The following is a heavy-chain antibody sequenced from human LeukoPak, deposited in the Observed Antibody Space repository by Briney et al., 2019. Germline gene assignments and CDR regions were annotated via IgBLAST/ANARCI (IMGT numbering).Heavy chain of an antibody. J-gene: IGHJ6*03. CDR1: GFTFSSYS. CDR3: ARKSGYYYYMDV. CDR2: ISSSSSYI. V-gene: IGHV3-21*01. D-gene: IGHD2-15*01. Sequence: TPGGSLRLSCAASGFTFSSYSMNWVRQAPGKGLEWVSSISSSSSYIYYADSVKGRFTISRDNAKNSLYLQMNSLRAEDTAVYYCARKSGYYYYMDVWGKGTTVTVSS.